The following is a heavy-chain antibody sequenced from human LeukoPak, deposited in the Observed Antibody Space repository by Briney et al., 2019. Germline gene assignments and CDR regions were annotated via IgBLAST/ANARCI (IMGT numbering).Heavy chain of an antibody. CDR2: IYYTGNT. Sequence: PSETLSLTCTVSGVSISSSNSYWGWIRQPPGKGLEWIGSIYYTGNTYYNASLKSRVTISVDTSKNQFSLKLSSVTAADTAVYYCARGSGGCSGGSCYPSYYYYYMDVWGKGTTVTISS. CDR1: GVSISSSNSY. D-gene: IGHD2-15*01. CDR3: ARGSGGCSGGSCYPSYYYYYMDV. J-gene: IGHJ6*03. V-gene: IGHV4-39*07.